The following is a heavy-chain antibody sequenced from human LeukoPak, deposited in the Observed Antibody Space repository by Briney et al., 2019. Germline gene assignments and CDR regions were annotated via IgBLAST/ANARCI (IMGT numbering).Heavy chain of an antibody. D-gene: IGHD2-2*02. Sequence: SETLSLTCAVSGGSISSSNWWSWVRQPPGKGLEWIGEIYHSGSTNYNPSLKSRVTMSVDKSKNQFSLKLSSVTAADTAVYYCARVARYCSSTSCYKRNWFDPWGQGTLVTVSS. CDR3: ARVARYCSSTSCYKRNWFDP. CDR1: GGSISSSNW. V-gene: IGHV4-4*02. CDR2: IYHSGST. J-gene: IGHJ5*02.